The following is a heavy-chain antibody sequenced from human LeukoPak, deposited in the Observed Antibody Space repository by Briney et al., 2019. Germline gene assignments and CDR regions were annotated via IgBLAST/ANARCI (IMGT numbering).Heavy chain of an antibody. V-gene: IGHV4-38-2*02. Sequence: SETLSLTCTVSGYSISSGYYWGWIRQSPGKGLEWIGNIYHSGSTYYNPSLKSRVTISVDTSKNQFSLKLSSVTAADTAVYYCAREHRDGYAADYWGQGTLVTVSS. J-gene: IGHJ4*02. D-gene: IGHD5-24*01. CDR1: GYSISSGYY. CDR3: AREHRDGYAADY. CDR2: IYHSGST.